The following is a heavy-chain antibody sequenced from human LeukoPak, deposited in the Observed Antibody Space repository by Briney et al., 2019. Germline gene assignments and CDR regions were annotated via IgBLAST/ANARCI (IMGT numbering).Heavy chain of an antibody. CDR1: GFTFSSYA. CDR3: ARDSLIEVIPGYSGYDHGAHFDY. D-gene: IGHD5-12*01. Sequence: GGSLRLSCAASGFTFSSYAMSWVRQAPGKGLEWVSSISSSSSYIYYADSVKGRFTLSRDNAKNTLYLQMNSLRAEDTAVYYCARDSLIEVIPGYSGYDHGAHFDYWGQGTLVTVSS. J-gene: IGHJ4*02. V-gene: IGHV3-21*01. CDR2: ISSSSSYI.